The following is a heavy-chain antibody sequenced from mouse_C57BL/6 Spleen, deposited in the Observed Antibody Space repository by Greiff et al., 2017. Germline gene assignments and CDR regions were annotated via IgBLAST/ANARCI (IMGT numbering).Heavy chain of an antibody. CDR1: GYAFSSSW. Sequence: VQLQQSGPELVKPGASVKISCKASGYAFSSSWMNWVKQRPGKGLEWIGRIYPGDGDTNYNGKFKGKATLTADKSSSTAYMQLSSLTSEDSAVYFCARGFTLYYAMDYWGQGTSVTVSS. CDR2: IYPGDGDT. J-gene: IGHJ4*01. CDR3: ARGFTLYYAMDY. V-gene: IGHV1-82*01.